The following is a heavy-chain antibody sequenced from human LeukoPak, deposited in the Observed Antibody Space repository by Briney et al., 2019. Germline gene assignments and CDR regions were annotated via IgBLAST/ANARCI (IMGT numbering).Heavy chain of an antibody. CDR1: GFTFSSYA. CDR3: AKKGSENQNYYYYGMTS. V-gene: IGHV3-23*01. J-gene: IGHJ6*02. CDR2: ISGSGGST. D-gene: IGHD1-14*01. Sequence: PGGSLRLSCAASGFTFSSYAMSWVRQAPGKGLEWVSAISGSGGSTYYADSVKGRFTISRDNSKNTLYLQMNSLRAEDTAVYYCAKKGSENQNYYYYGMTSGAKGPRSPSP.